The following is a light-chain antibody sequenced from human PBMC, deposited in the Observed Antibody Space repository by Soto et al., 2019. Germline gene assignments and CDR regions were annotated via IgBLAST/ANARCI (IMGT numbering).Light chain of an antibody. V-gene: IGLV2-11*01. J-gene: IGLJ1*01. CDR3: CSYAGSYFFV. CDR2: DVT. CDR1: SSDVGAYNY. Sequence: QSALTQPRSVSGSPGQSVTISCTGTSSDVGAYNYVSWYQQHPGKAPKLIVYDVTKRPSGVPDRFAGSKSGNTASLTISGLQAEDEADYHCCSYAGSYFFVFGTGTKVTVL.